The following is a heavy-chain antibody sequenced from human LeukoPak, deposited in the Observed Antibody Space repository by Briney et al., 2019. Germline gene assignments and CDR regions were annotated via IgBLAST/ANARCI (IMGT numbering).Heavy chain of an antibody. Sequence: ASVKVSCKASGYTFTSYGISWVRQAPGQGLEWMGWISAYNGNTNYAQKLQGRVTMTTDTSTSTAYMELRSLRSDDTAVYYCAREPQHYDILTGYFYYYYYGMDGWGQGTTVTVSS. J-gene: IGHJ6*02. D-gene: IGHD3-9*01. CDR3: AREPQHYDILTGYFYYYYYGMDG. CDR2: ISAYNGNT. CDR1: GYTFTSYG. V-gene: IGHV1-18*01.